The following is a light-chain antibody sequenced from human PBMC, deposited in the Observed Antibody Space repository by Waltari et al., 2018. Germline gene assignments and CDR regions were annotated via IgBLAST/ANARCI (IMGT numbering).Light chain of an antibody. V-gene: IGKV1-39*01. Sequence: DIQMTQSPSSLSASVGDRVTMTCRASQSIGNYLNWYQQEPGKAPNLLIYAASTLQGGVPSRFSGSGSGTDFTLTISSLQPEDFATYYCQQSYNTPYTFGQGTKLEI. CDR2: AAS. J-gene: IGKJ2*01. CDR3: QQSYNTPYT. CDR1: QSIGNY.